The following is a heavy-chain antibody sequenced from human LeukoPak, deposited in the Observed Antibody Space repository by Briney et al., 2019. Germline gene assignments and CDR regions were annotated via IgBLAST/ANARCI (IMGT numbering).Heavy chain of an antibody. D-gene: IGHD4-17*01. CDR3: ARMNGDYGFRNYFYYGLDV. J-gene: IGHJ6*02. V-gene: IGHV4-61*05. CDR2: MYYSGST. Sequence: SETLSLTCTVSGGSISSSSYYWNWIRQPPGKGLEWIGYMYYSGSTNYNPSLKSRVTMSGDTSKNELSLKLSSVTAADTAVYYCARMNGDYGFRNYFYYGLDVWGQGTTVTVSS. CDR1: GGSISSSSYY.